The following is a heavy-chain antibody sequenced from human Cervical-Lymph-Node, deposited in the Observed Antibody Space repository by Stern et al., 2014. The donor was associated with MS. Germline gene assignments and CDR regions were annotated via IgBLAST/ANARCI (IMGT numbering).Heavy chain of an antibody. D-gene: IGHD6-6*01. V-gene: IGHV4-59*08. CDR1: GGSTSSYY. Sequence: QVQLQESGPGLVKPSETLSLTCTVSGGSTSSYYWSWIRQPPGKGLEWIGYISSSGATKSTPSLKGRVTIPVATSKTQFALNLGSVTAADAAVYYCARGYTTSSGRPDYWGQGTLVTVST. J-gene: IGHJ4*02. CDR3: ARGYTTSSGRPDY. CDR2: ISSSGAT.